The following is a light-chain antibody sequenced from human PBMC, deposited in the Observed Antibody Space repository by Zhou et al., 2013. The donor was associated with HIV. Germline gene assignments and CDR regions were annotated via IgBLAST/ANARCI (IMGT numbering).Light chain of an antibody. J-gene: IGKJ1*01. V-gene: IGKV1-5*03. CDR2: KAS. CDR3: QQYNAYTTWT. Sequence: DIQMTQSPSTLSASVGDRATITCRASQSIGTWLAWYQQKPGKAPNLLIYKASRLESGVPSRFSGSGSGTEFTLTISSLQPDDIGTYYCQQYNAYTTWTFGQGTKVEIK. CDR1: QSIGTW.